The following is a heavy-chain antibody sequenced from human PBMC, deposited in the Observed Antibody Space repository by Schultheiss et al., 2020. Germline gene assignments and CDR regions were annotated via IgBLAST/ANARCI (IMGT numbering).Heavy chain of an antibody. J-gene: IGHJ6*02. CDR2: IYYSGST. CDR1: GGSFSGYY. Sequence: SETLSLTCAVYGGSFSGYYWSWIRQPPGKGLEWIGYIYYSGSTNYNPSLKSRVTMSVDTSKNQFSLKLSSVTAADTAVYYCARDEEWWSTPTEHYYYGMDVWGQGTTVTVSS. D-gene: IGHD2-15*01. CDR3: ARDEEWWSTPTEHYYYGMDV. V-gene: IGHV4-59*12.